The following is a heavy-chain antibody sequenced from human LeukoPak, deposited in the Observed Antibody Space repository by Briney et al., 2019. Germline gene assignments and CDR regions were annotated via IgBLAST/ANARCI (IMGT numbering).Heavy chain of an antibody. D-gene: IGHD6-13*01. V-gene: IGHV3-30*02. Sequence: GGSLRLSCAASGFTFSNYGMHWVRQTPGKGLAGVAFIRYDGSNKYYADSVKGRFTISRDNSKNTLYLQMNSLRAEDTAVYYCAKNIAAADSSGYYYYYMDVWGKGTTVTVSS. J-gene: IGHJ6*03. CDR2: IRYDGSNK. CDR3: AKNIAAADSSGYYYYYMDV. CDR1: GFTFSNYG.